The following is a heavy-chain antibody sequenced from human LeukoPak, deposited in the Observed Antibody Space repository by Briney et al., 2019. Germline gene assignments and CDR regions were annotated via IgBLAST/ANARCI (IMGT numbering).Heavy chain of an antibody. CDR3: ARGPYSSDAGY. V-gene: IGHV4-34*01. J-gene: IGHJ4*02. D-gene: IGHD6-25*01. CDR2: ISHTGHT. CDR1: GGSFTSYY. Sequence: SETLSLTCAVYGGSFTSYYWSWVRQPPGKGLEWIGEISHTGHTNYNPSLKSRVTMSVETSKNQLSLILSSVTAADTAVYYCARGPYSSDAGYWGQGTLVTVSS.